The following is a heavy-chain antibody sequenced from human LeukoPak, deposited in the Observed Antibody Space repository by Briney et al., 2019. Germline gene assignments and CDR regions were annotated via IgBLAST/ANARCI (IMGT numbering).Heavy chain of an antibody. V-gene: IGHV6-1*01. Sequence: SQTLSLTCAISGDSVSSNSAAWNWIRQSPSRGLDCLERTYYRSKWYSDYAVSMKGRIAINSDTSNNQFSLQLNSVTPEDTAVYYCARGKYCSVTSCYYWFDPWGQGTLVTVSS. J-gene: IGHJ5*02. CDR2: TYYRSKWYS. CDR3: ARGKYCSVTSCYYWFDP. D-gene: IGHD2-2*01. CDR1: GDSVSSNSAA.